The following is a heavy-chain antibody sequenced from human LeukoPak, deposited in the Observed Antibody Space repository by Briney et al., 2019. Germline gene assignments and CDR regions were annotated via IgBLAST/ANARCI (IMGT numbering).Heavy chain of an antibody. CDR1: GFTFSSYA. Sequence: PGGSLRLSCTASGFTFSSYAMSWVRQAPGKGLEWVSGISASGGNTYRADSVKGRFTISRDNSKNTLYLQMKSLRAEDTAVYYCARLAWLDRNFDYWGQGTLLTVSS. J-gene: IGHJ4*02. D-gene: IGHD6-19*01. CDR3: ARLAWLDRNFDY. CDR2: ISASGGNT. V-gene: IGHV3-23*01.